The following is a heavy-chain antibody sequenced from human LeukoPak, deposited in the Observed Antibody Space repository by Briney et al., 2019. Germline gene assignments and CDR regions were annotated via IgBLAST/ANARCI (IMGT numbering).Heavy chain of an antibody. CDR3: AKSTWFDYFDY. CDR2: ISGRGGRT. J-gene: IGHJ4*02. V-gene: IGHV3-23*01. CDR1: GFPFTTYA. Sequence: GGSLRLSRAASGFPFTTYAMSWVRQAPGKGLEWVSAISGRGGRTYYADSVKGRFTISRDNSENTLYLQMNRLRADDTAIYYCAKSTWFDYFDYWGQGTLVTVSS. D-gene: IGHD3-9*01.